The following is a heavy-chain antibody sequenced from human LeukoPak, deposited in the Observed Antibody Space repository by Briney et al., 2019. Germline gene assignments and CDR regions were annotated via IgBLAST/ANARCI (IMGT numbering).Heavy chain of an antibody. D-gene: IGHD6-13*01. J-gene: IGHJ4*02. V-gene: IGHV4-59*01. CDR2: TSYSGNT. CDR1: GGSISNYY. Sequence: SETLSLTCTVSGGSISNYYWSWIRQPAGKGLEWIGYTSYSGNTNYNPSLKSRVTTSVDTSKNQFSLKLNSVTAADTAVYYCARGHSSGWYYFDYWGQGTLVTVSS. CDR3: ARGHSSGWYYFDY.